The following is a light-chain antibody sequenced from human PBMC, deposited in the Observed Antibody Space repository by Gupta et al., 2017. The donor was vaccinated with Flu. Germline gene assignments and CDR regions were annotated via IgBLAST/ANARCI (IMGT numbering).Light chain of an antibody. CDR1: QSVLYSSNNKNY. V-gene: IGKV4-1*01. J-gene: IGKJ1*01. Sequence: DIVMTQSPDFLAVSLGERATINCKSSQSVLYSSNNKNYLAWYQQKPGQPPKLLIYWASTRESGVPDRFSGSGSGTVFTLTISSLQAEDVAVYYCQQYYSTPLTFGQGTKVEIK. CDR3: QQYYSTPLT. CDR2: WAS.